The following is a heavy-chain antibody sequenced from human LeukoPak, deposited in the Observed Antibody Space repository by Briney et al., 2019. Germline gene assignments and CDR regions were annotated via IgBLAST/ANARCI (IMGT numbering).Heavy chain of an antibody. CDR2: INSDGSST. V-gene: IGHV3-74*01. Sequence: GGSLRLSCAASGFTFSSYWMHWVRQAPGKGLVWVSRINSDGSSTSYADSVKGRFTISRDNAKNTLYLQMNSLRAEDTAVYYCARDRWHSSGWYTGEFDYWGQGTMVTVSS. CDR1: GFTFSSYW. J-gene: IGHJ4*02. CDR3: ARDRWHSSGWYTGEFDY. D-gene: IGHD6-19*01.